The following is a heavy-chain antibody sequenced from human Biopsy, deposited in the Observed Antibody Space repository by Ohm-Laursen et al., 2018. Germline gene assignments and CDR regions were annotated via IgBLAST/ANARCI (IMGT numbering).Heavy chain of an antibody. CDR2: IYYSVMT. CDR3: ARDSGILNYGNFKYYHYYGMDV. V-gene: IGHV4-59*02. D-gene: IGHD4-11*01. J-gene: IGHJ6*02. Sequence: SETLSLTCTVSGDSVTKYYWSWIRQPPGKGLEWIGHIYYSVMTNYNPYLQNRVSISVDTSRNQVSLTLSSVTAADTAVYYCARDSGILNYGNFKYYHYYGMDVWGQGTKVTVSS. CDR1: GDSVTKYY.